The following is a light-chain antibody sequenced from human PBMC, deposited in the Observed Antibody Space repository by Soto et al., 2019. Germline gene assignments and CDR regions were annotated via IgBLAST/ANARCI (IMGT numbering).Light chain of an antibody. Sequence: QSVLTQPPSVSAAPGQKVTISCSGSSSNIGNNYVSWYQQLPGTAPKLLIYENNKRPSGIPDRFSGSKSGTSATLGITGLQTGDEADYYCGTWDSSPSAVVFGTGTKLTVL. J-gene: IGLJ1*01. CDR2: ENN. V-gene: IGLV1-51*02. CDR3: GTWDSSPSAVV. CDR1: SSNIGNNY.